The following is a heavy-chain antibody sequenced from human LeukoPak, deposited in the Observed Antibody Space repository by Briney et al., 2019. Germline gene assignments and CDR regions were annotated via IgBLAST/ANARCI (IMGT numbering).Heavy chain of an antibody. D-gene: IGHD1-26*01. V-gene: IGHV4-59*01. CDR2: IYYSGST. J-gene: IGHJ4*02. CDR3: ARETSGSYGSRLYGY. Sequence: PSETLSLTCTVSGYSISSYYWSWIRQPPGKGLEWIGYIYYSGSTNYNPSLKSRVTISVDTSKNQFSLKLSSVTAADTAVYYCARETSGSYGSRLYGYWGQGTLVTVSS. CDR1: GYSISSYY.